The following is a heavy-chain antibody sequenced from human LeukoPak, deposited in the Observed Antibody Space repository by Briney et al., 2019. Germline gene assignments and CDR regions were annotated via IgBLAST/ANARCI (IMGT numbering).Heavy chain of an antibody. V-gene: IGHV3-30*04. CDR1: GFTFSSYA. D-gene: IGHD6-19*01. Sequence: GSLRLSCAASGFTFSSYAMPWVRQAPGKGLEGVAVISYDGRNKYYADSVKGRFTISRDNSKNTLYLQMNSLRAEDTAVYYCARVSGSSGWLRLPINDAFDIWGQGTMVTVSS. J-gene: IGHJ3*02. CDR2: ISYDGRNK. CDR3: ARVSGSSGWLRLPINDAFDI.